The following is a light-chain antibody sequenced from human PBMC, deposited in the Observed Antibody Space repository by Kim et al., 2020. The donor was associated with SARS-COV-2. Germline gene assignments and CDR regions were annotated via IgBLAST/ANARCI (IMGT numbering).Light chain of an antibody. Sequence: SYELTQPPSVSVSPGQTARITCSGDALPKQYAYWYQQKPGQAPVLVIYIDSERPSGITERFSGSSSGTTVTLTISGVQAEDEADYYCQSADSSGWVFGGGTQLTVL. V-gene: IGLV3-25*03. CDR3: QSADSSGWV. J-gene: IGLJ3*02. CDR2: IDS. CDR1: ALPKQY.